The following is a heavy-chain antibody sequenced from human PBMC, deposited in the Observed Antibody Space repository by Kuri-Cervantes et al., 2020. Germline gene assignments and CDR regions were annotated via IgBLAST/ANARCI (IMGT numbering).Heavy chain of an antibody. CDR3: ARGYCTNGVCYTGRFDY. V-gene: IGHV1-2*02. Sequence: SVKVSCKASGYAFTSYYMHWVRQAPGQGLEWMGWINPNNGGTNYAQKFQGRVTMTRDTSINTAYMELSSLRSDDTAVYYCARGYCTNGVCYTGRFDYWGQGTLVTVSS. CDR1: GYAFTSYY. D-gene: IGHD2-8*01. CDR2: INPNNGGT. J-gene: IGHJ4*02.